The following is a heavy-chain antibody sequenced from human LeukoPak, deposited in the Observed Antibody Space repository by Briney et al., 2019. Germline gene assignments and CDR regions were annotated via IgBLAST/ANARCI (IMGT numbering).Heavy chain of an antibody. D-gene: IGHD6-19*01. CDR1: GFTFDDYA. CDR3: AKDISPGYSSGWTADY. V-gene: IGHV3-9*01. Sequence: GGSLRLSCAASGFTFDDYAMHWVRQAPGKGLEWVSGISWNSGSIGYADSVKGRFTISRDNAENSLYLQMNSLRAEDTALYYCAKDISPGYSSGWTADYWGQGTLVTVSS. CDR2: ISWNSGSI. J-gene: IGHJ4*02.